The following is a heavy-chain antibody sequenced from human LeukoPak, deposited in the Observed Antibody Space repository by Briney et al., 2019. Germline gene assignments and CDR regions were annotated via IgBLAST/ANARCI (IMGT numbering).Heavy chain of an antibody. J-gene: IGHJ6*03. D-gene: IGHD1-26*01. V-gene: IGHV3-66*01. Sequence: PGGSLRLSCAASGFTVSSNYMSWVRQAPGKGLEWVSVIYSGGSTYYADSVKGRFTISRDNSKNTLYLQMNSLRAEDTAVYYCARAGRSGMRYYYYYMDVWGKGTTVTVSS. CDR2: IYSGGST. CDR3: ARAGRSGMRYYYYYMDV. CDR1: GFTVSSNY.